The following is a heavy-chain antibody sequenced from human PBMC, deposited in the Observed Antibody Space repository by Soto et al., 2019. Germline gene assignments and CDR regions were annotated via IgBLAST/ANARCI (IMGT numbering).Heavy chain of an antibody. CDR3: ARVYGYSSSWLYYYYYGMDV. D-gene: IGHD6-13*01. CDR2: IYYSGST. CDR1: GGSISSYY. J-gene: IGHJ6*02. Sequence: PSETLSLTCTVSGGSISSYYWIWIRQPPGEGLEWIGYIYYSGSTNYNPSLKSRVTISVDTSKNQFSLKLSSVTAADTAVYYCARVYGYSSSWLYYYYYGMDVWGQGTTVTVSS. V-gene: IGHV4-59*01.